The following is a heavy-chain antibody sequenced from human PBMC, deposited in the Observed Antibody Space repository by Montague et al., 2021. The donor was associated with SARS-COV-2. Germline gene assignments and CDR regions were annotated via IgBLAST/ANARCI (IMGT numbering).Heavy chain of an antibody. J-gene: IGHJ5*02. V-gene: IGHV4-59*01. D-gene: IGHD2-21*02. CDR2: IYYRGTT. CDR3: ARELQYNWFDP. Sequence: SETRSLTCTVSGGSIDSYYWSWLRQPPGKGLEWIGYIYYRGTTNYDPSLESRVIISVDTSKNQFSLNLSSVAAADTAMYYYARELQYNWFDPWGQGTLVTVSS. CDR1: GGSIDSYY.